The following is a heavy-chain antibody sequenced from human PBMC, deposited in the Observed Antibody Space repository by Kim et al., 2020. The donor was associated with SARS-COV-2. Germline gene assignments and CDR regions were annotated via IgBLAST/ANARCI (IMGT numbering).Heavy chain of an antibody. J-gene: IGHJ4*02. D-gene: IGHD1-26*01. V-gene: IGHV3-9*01. CDR2: SDII. Sequence: SDIIAYADSVTGRFTISRDNAKNSLYLQMDSLRLEDTGVYYCAKDTGSGVYWGQGTQVTVSS. CDR3: AKDTGSGVY.